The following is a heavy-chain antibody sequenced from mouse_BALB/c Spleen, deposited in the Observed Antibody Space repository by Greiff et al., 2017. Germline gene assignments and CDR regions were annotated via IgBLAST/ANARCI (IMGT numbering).Heavy chain of an antibody. CDR3: AREGGYGSSYAMDY. CDR1: GYTFTSYW. V-gene: IGHV1-87*01. CDR2: IYPGDGDT. J-gene: IGHJ4*01. Sequence: QVQLQQSGAELARPGASVKLSCKASGYTFTSYWMQWVKQRPGKGLEWIGAIYPGDGDTRYTQKFKGKATLTADKSSSTAYMQLSSLASEDSAVYYCAREGGYGSSYAMDYWGQGTSVTVSS. D-gene: IGHD1-1*01.